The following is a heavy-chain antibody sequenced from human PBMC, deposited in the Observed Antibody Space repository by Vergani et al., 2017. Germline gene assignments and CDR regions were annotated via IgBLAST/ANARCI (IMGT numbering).Heavy chain of an antibody. CDR2: ISGSGGST. V-gene: IGHV3-23*01. CDR3: ARGTPADIVVVPAAIPPLGY. CDR1: GFTFSSYA. Sequence: EVQLLESGGGLVQPGGSLRLSCAASGFTFSSYAMSWVRQAPGKGPEWVSAISGSGGSTYYADSVKGRFTISRHNSKNTRYLQMNSLRAEETAVDYCARGTPADIVVVPAAIPPLGYWGQGTLVTVSA. D-gene: IGHD2-2*01. J-gene: IGHJ4*02.